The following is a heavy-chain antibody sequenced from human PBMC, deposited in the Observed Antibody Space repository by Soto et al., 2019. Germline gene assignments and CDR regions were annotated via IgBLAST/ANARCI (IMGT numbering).Heavy chain of an antibody. D-gene: IGHD6-13*01. CDR3: AKARIAAPTTSCFDY. J-gene: IGHJ4*02. V-gene: IGHV3-9*01. CDR2: ISWNSGSI. CDR1: GFTFVDYA. Sequence: GGSLRLSCAASGFTFVDYAMHWVRQAPGKGLEWVSGISWNSGSIGYADSVKGRFTISRDNAKNSLYLQMNSLRAEDTALYYCAKARIAAPTTSCFDYWGQGTLVTVSS.